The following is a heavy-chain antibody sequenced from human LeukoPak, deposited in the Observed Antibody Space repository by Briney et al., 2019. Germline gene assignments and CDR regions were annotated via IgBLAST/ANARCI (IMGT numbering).Heavy chain of an antibody. Sequence: GGSLRLSCAVSGFTFSSYAMIWVRQTPGGGLEWVSSISGSGTYIYYADSVQGRFTISRDNAKNSLYLQMNSLRAEDTAVYYCARVGYTNSFGYYYYYMDVWAKGTMVTVSS. V-gene: IGHV3-21*01. D-gene: IGHD4-11*01. CDR3: ARVGYTNSFGYYYYYMDV. J-gene: IGHJ6*03. CDR1: GFTFSSYA. CDR2: ISGSGTYI.